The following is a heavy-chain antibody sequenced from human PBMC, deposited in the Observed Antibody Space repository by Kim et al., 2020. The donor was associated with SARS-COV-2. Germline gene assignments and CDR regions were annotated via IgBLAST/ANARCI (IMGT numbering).Heavy chain of an antibody. D-gene: IGHD6-13*01. CDR2: IYHIGTT. CDR1: GGSFSGYY. V-gene: IGHV4-34*01. Sequence: SETLSLTCGVYGGSFSGYYWSWIRQPPGKGLEWIGEIYHIGTTKYDPSLKSRVTISVDTSKNQFSRKLRSVTAADTAVYYCARSLCHTPSSSWVRCDPWG. CDR3: ARSLCHTPSSSWVRCDP. J-gene: IGHJ5*02.